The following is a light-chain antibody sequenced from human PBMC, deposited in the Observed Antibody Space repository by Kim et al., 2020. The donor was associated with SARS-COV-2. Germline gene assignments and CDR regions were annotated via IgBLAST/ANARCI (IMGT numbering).Light chain of an antibody. Sequence: EIVMTQSPATLSVSPGERATLSCRASQSVSSDLAWYQQKPGQAPRLLIYGASTRATDIPARFSGSGSGTEFILTISSLQSEDFAVYYCQQYNNSPPWTFGQGTKVDIK. CDR2: GAS. J-gene: IGKJ1*01. CDR3: QQYNNSPPWT. CDR1: QSVSSD. V-gene: IGKV3-15*01.